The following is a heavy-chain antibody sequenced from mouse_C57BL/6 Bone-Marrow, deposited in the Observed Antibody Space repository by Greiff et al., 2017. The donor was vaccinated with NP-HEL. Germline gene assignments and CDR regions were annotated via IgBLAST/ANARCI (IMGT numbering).Heavy chain of an antibody. J-gene: IGHJ2*01. V-gene: IGHV1-69*01. CDR1: GYTFTSYW. Sequence: QVQLQQPGAELVMPGASVKLSCKASGYTFTSYWMHWVKQRPGQGLEWIGEIDPSDSYTNYNQKFKGKSTLTVDKSSSTAYMQLSSLTSEDSAVYYGARDRITTVPYYFDYWGQGTTLTVSS. CDR2: IDPSDSYT. CDR3: ARDRITTVPYYFDY. D-gene: IGHD1-1*01.